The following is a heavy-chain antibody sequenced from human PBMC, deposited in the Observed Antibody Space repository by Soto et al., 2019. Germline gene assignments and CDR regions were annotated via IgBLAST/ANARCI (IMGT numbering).Heavy chain of an antibody. CDR3: ASLQWLVPH. CDR2: ISYDGSNK. J-gene: IGHJ4*02. D-gene: IGHD6-19*01. Sequence: LRLSCAASGFTFSSYGMHWVRQAPGKGLEWVAVISYDGSNKYYADSVKGRFTISRDNSKNTLYLQMNSLRAEDTAVYYCASLQWLVPHWGQGTLVTVSS. CDR1: GFTFSSYG. V-gene: IGHV3-30*03.